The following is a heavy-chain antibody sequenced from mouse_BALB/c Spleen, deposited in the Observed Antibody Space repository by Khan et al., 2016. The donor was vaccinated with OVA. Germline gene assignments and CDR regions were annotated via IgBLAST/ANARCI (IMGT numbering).Heavy chain of an antibody. Sequence: QVRLQQSGAGLMKPGASVKISCKATGYTFSGYWLEWVKQRPGHGLEWIGEILPGSGSRNYNEKFKGKATFTADISSKTTYMQLSSLTSEDSAVYYCARVNYGSRDYFDYWGQGTTLTVSS. J-gene: IGHJ2*01. D-gene: IGHD1-1*01. CDR1: GYTFSGYW. CDR3: ARVNYGSRDYFDY. V-gene: IGHV1-9*01. CDR2: ILPGSGSR.